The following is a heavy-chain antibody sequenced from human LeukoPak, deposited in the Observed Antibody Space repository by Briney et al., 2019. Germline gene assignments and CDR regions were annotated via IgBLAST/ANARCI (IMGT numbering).Heavy chain of an antibody. CDR2: IYTSGST. Sequence: TSETLSLTCTVSGGSISSGSYYWSWIRQPAGKGLEWIGRIYTSGSTNYNPSLKSRVTISVDTSKNQFSLRLSSVTAADTAVYYCARSLGYLEEDGWFDPWGQGTLVTVSS. CDR3: ARSLGYLEEDGWFDP. V-gene: IGHV4-61*02. J-gene: IGHJ5*02. CDR1: GGSISSGSYY. D-gene: IGHD6-13*01.